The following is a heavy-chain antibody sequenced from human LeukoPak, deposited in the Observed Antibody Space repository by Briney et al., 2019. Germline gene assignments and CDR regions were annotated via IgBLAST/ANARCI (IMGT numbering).Heavy chain of an antibody. V-gene: IGHV4-59*01. CDR1: GGSIRGYF. Sequence: PSETLSLTCTVSGGSIRGYFWSWIRQPPGKGLEWIGYIYNSGSTDYNPSLRGRVTISVDTSKNQFSLKLSSVTAADTAVYYCARASMVRGLFDYWGQGTLVTVSS. CDR3: ARASMVRGLFDY. J-gene: IGHJ4*02. D-gene: IGHD3-10*01. CDR2: IYNSGST.